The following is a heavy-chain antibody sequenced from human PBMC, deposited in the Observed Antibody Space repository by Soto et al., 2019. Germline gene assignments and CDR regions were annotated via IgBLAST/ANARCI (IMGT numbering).Heavy chain of an antibody. CDR2: IWYDGSEK. V-gene: IGHV3-33*01. J-gene: IGHJ2*01. Sequence: QVQLVESGGGVVQSGRSLRLSCAASGFTFRTYGMHWLRQAPGPGLEWVAIIWYDGSEKYYADSVKGRFTISRDNSKNTLYLQMHSPRAEDTTVYYCARGQGDWYFALWGRGTLVTVSS. CDR1: GFTFRTYG. CDR3: ARGQGDWYFAL.